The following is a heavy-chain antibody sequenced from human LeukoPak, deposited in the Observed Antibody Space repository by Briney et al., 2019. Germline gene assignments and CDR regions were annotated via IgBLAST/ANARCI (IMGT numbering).Heavy chain of an antibody. CDR1: GYTFTSYY. CDR2: INPSGGST. V-gene: IGHV1-46*01. CDR3: ARETRWGYYFDY. D-gene: IGHD4-23*01. Sequence: ASVKVSCKASGYTFTSYYMHWVRQAPGQGLEWMGIINPSGGSTSYAQKFRGRVTMTRDTSTSTVYMELSSLRSEDTAVYYCARETRWGYYFDYWGQGTLVTVSS. J-gene: IGHJ4*02.